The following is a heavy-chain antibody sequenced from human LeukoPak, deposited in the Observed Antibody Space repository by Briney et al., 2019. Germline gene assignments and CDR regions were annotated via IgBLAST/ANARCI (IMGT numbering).Heavy chain of an antibody. J-gene: IGHJ6*03. CDR1: GGTFSSYA. CDR3: ARWQWLVPGFYYYYMDV. D-gene: IGHD6-19*01. Sequence: SVKVSCKASGGTFSSYAISWVRQAPGQGLEWMGGIIPIFGTANYAQKFQGRVTITADKSTSTAYMELSSLRSEDTAVYYCARWQWLVPGFYYYYMDVWGKGTTVTVSS. V-gene: IGHV1-69*06. CDR2: IIPIFGTA.